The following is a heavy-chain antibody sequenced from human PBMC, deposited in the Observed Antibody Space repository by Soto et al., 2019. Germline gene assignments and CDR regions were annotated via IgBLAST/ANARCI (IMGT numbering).Heavy chain of an antibody. CDR1: GGTFSSYA. J-gene: IGHJ4*02. V-gene: IGHV1-69*12. CDR2: IIPIFGTA. D-gene: IGHD1-1*01. Sequence: QVQLVQSGAEVKKPGSSVKVSCKASGGTFSSYAISWVRQAPGQGLEWMGGIIPIFGTANYAQKFQGSVTVPADESPSTAHMELSSLRSEDPAVYYCARSPLEGVELPDCWGQGTLVTVSS. CDR3: ARSPLEGVELPDC.